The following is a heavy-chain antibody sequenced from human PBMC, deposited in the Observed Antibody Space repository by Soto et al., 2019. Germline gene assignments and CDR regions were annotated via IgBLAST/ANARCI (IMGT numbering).Heavy chain of an antibody. Sequence: QLQLQESGPGLVKPSETLSLTCTVSGGSISSSSYYWGWIRQPPGKGLEWIGSIYYSGSTYYNPSLKSRVTISVDTSKNQFSLKLSSVTAADTAVYYCARPGYSSGWYSAAFDIWGQGTMVTVSS. D-gene: IGHD6-19*01. J-gene: IGHJ3*02. CDR1: GGSISSSSYY. CDR3: ARPGYSSGWYSAAFDI. CDR2: IYYSGST. V-gene: IGHV4-39*01.